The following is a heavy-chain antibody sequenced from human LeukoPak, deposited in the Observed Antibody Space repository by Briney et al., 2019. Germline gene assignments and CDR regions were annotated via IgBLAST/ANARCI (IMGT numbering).Heavy chain of an antibody. V-gene: IGHV4-38-2*02. CDR2: ISHSGST. D-gene: IGHD5-24*01. CDR3: ARINTIMATFDY. CDR1: GYFINSNYY. J-gene: IGHJ4*02. Sequence: SETLSLTCTVSGYFINSNYYWGWIRQPPGKGLEWIATISHSGSTYYNPSLKSRVTISVETSKNQFSLKLSSVTAADTAGYYCARINTIMATFDYWGQGTLVTVSS.